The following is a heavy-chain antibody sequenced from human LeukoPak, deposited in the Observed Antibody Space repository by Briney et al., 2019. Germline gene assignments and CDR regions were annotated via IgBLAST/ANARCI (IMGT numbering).Heavy chain of an antibody. CDR2: NYPGDSDT. J-gene: IGHJ6*03. CDR1: GYSFTSYW. CDR3: ATKSSGSYYYYYMDV. Sequence: GESLKISCKGSGYSFTSYWIGWVRQMPGKGLEWMGINYPGDSDTRYRPFFQGQATIPADKSISTAYLQWSSLKASDTAMYYCATKSSGSYYYYYMDVWGKGTTVTVSS. D-gene: IGHD3-22*01. V-gene: IGHV5-51*01.